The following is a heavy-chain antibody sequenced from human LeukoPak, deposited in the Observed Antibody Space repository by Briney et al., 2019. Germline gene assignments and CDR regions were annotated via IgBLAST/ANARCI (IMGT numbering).Heavy chain of an antibody. J-gene: IGHJ6*04. D-gene: IGHD3-3*01. CDR2: ISWNSGNI. CDR1: GFTFDDYA. CDR3: AKGTYYDFWSGYFDV. Sequence: GRSLRLSCAASGFTFDDYAMHWVRQAPGKGLEWVSGISWNSGNIGYADSVKGRFTISRDNANNSLYLQMNSLRAEDMALYYCAKGTYYDFWSGYFDVWGKGTTVTVSS. V-gene: IGHV3-9*03.